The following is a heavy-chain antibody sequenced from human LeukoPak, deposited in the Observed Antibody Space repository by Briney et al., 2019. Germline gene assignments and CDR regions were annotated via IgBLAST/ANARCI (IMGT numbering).Heavy chain of an antibody. CDR1: GGTFSSYA. Sequence: SVKVSCKASGGTFSSYAISWVRQAPGQGLEWMGRIIPILGIANYAQKFQGRVTITADKSTSTAYMELSSLRSEDTAVYYCARGYITGTTGPGDWGQGTLVTVSS. V-gene: IGHV1-69*04. CDR2: IIPILGIA. J-gene: IGHJ4*02. CDR3: ARGYITGTTGPGD. D-gene: IGHD1-7*01.